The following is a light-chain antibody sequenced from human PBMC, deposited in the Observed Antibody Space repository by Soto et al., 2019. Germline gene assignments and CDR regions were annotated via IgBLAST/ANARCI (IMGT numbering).Light chain of an antibody. J-gene: IGLJ1*01. V-gene: IGLV2-14*01. CDR2: DVS. CDR1: SSDVGGYNY. CDR3: SSYTSSSTYV. Sequence: LAQPASVSGSPGQSITISCTGTSSDVGGYNYVSWYQQHPGKAPKLMIYDVSNRPSGVFNRFSGSKSGNTASLTISGLQAEDEADYYCSSYTSSSTYVFGTGTKVTVL.